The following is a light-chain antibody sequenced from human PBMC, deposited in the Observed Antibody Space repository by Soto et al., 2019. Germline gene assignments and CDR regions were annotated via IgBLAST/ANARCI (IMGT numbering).Light chain of an antibody. CDR3: QQYDNLLYT. CDR1: QHISKS. Sequence: DIQLTQSPSSLSASVGDRVTITCQASQHISKSWNWYQQRPGKAPKLLIHGASSLETGVPSRFSGYGSGTYFTFTISSLQPEDIATYYCQQYDNLLYTFGQGTKLEIK. CDR2: GAS. V-gene: IGKV1-33*01. J-gene: IGKJ2*01.